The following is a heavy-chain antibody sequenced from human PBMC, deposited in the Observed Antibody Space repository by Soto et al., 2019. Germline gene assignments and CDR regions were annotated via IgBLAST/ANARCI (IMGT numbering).Heavy chain of an antibody. J-gene: IGHJ4*02. V-gene: IGHV3-23*01. CDR2: ISGSAGST. CDR3: AKNLDFWTGYYNPYLDS. D-gene: IGHD3-3*01. Sequence: GGSLRLSCAAPGFTFSNYAMNWVRQAPGKGLEWVSSISGSAGSTNYADSVKGRFTISRDNSKSTLFLQMNSLRAEDTAVYYCAKNLDFWTGYYNPYLDSWGQGTLVTVSS. CDR1: GFTFSNYA.